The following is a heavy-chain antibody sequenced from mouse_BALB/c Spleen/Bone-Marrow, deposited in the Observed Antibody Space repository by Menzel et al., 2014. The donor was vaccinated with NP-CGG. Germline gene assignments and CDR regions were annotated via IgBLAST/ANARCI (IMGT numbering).Heavy chain of an antibody. D-gene: IGHD2-3*01. V-gene: IGHV1-80*01. CDR2: IYPGDGDT. Sequence: QVQLQQSGAELVRPGSSVKISCKASGYAFSSYWMNWVKQRPGQGLEWIGQIYPGDGDTNYNGKFKGKATLTADKSSSTAYMQLSCLTSEDSAVYFCARLDGYYPYYAMDYWGQGTSVTVSS. CDR3: ARLDGYYPYYAMDY. J-gene: IGHJ4*01. CDR1: GYAFSSYW.